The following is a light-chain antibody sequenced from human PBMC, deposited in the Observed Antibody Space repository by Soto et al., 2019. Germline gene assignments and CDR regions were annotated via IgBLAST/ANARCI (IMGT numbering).Light chain of an antibody. J-gene: IGLJ2*01. Sequence: QAVVTQEPSLTVSPGGTVTLTCASGTGAVTSGDYPNWFQQKPGQAPRALIYGTSNKHSWTPARFSGSLLGGKAALTLSGVQPEDETEYYCLLYYGGAQLVFGGGTQLTVL. CDR1: TGAVTSGDY. CDR2: GTS. CDR3: LLYYGGAQLV. V-gene: IGLV7-43*01.